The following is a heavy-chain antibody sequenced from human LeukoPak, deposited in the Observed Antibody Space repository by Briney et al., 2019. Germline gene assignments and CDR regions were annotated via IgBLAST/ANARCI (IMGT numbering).Heavy chain of an antibody. CDR2: ISYDGSNK. D-gene: IGHD2-21*02. V-gene: IGHV3-30*03. CDR1: GFTFSSYG. J-gene: IGHJ4*02. Sequence: GGSLRLSCAASGFTFSSYGMHWVRQAPGKGLEWVAVISYDGSNKYYADSVKGRFTISRDNSKNTLYLQMNSLRAEDTAVYYCARDTPVAYCGGDCYSADYWGQGTLVTVSS. CDR3: ARDTPVAYCGGDCYSADY.